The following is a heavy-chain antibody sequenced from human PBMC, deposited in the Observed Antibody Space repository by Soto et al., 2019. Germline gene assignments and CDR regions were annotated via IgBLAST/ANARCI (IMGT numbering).Heavy chain of an antibody. CDR2: IYYSGST. V-gene: IGHV4-59*01. Sequence: LCGGSISSYYWSWIRQPPGKGLEWIGYIYYSGSTNYNPSLKSRVTISVDTSKNQFSLKLSSVTAADTAVYYCARAPYSGYDWYYLDYWGQGTLVTVSS. J-gene: IGHJ4*02. D-gene: IGHD5-12*01. CDR1: GGSISSYY. CDR3: ARAPYSGYDWYYLDY.